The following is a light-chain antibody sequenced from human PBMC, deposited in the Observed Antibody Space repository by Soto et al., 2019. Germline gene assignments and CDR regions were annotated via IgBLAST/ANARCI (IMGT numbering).Light chain of an antibody. J-gene: IGKJ5*01. CDR1: EGVPSS. V-gene: IGKV3-20*01. CDR2: VVC. Sequence: TPFVYPGERVXXSFRASEGVPSSIAWYQHKPGQAPRLLVYVVCSMSTGIPDRFGRGESGTDLTLTISRLEAEGFTVYYLQEYSVSYTFGHGSRLEIK. CDR3: QEYSVSYT.